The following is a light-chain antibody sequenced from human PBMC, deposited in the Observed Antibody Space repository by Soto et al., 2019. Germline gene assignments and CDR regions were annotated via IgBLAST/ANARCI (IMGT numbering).Light chain of an antibody. Sequence: EKVMTQSPAALSVSPGERATLSCRASQSVNSNLAWYQQKAGQAPRLLLYGASTRATGIPARFSGSASGTEFTLTISSLQSEDSAVYYCQQHNDWPLTFGGGTKVDIK. CDR1: QSVNSN. J-gene: IGKJ4*01. CDR2: GAS. CDR3: QQHNDWPLT. V-gene: IGKV3-15*01.